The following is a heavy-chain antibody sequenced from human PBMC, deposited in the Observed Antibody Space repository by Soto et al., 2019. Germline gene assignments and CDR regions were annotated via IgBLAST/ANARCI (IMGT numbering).Heavy chain of an antibody. CDR3: ARQWLDSYYFDY. CDR1: GFTFSNAW. D-gene: IGHD6-19*01. Sequence: GGSLRLSCAASGFTFSNAWMSWVRQAPGKGLEWVGRIKSKTDGGTTDYAAPVKGRFTISRDNSKNTLYLQMGSLRAEDMAVYYCARQWLDSYYFDYWGQGTLVTVSS. J-gene: IGHJ4*02. CDR2: IKSKTDGGTT. V-gene: IGHV3-15*01.